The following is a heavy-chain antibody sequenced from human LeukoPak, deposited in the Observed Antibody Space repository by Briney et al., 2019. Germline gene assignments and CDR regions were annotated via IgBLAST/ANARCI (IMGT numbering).Heavy chain of an antibody. V-gene: IGHV1-2*02. CDR3: ARGLGSGWHSDWFDP. CDR1: GYTFTGYY. Sequence: GASVKVSCKASGYTFTGYYMHWVRQAPGQGLEWMGWINPNSGGTNYAQKFQGRVTMTRDTSISTAYMELSRLRSDDTAVYYCARGLGSGWHSDWFDPWGQGTLVTVSS. D-gene: IGHD6-19*01. CDR2: INPNSGGT. J-gene: IGHJ5*02.